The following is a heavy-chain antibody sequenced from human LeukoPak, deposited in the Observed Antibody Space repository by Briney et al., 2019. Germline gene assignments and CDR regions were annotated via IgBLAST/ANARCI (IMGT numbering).Heavy chain of an antibody. CDR1: GYTFTGYY. CDR3: ARGLMGDLDY. Sequence: ASVKVSCKASGYTFTGYYMHWVRQAPGQGLEWMGWMNPNSGNTGYAQKFQGRVTMTRNTSISTAYMELSSLRSEDTAVYYCARGLMGDLDYWGQGTLVTVSS. V-gene: IGHV1-8*02. CDR2: MNPNSGNT. J-gene: IGHJ4*02. D-gene: IGHD3-16*01.